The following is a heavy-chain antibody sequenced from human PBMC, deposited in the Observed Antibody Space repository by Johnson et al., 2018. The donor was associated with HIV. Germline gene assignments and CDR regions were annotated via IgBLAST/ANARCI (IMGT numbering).Heavy chain of an antibody. Sequence: VQLVESGGGLIQPGGSLRLSCAASGFTVSRNYMNWVRQAPGKGLEWVSLIYSGGNTYYADSVRGRFTISRDNSKNTLYLQMNNLRAEDQAVYFFARGCGGDCAHQEAFDIWGQGTMVTVSS. CDR3: ARGCGGDCAHQEAFDI. V-gene: IGHV3-53*01. CDR1: GFTVSRNY. D-gene: IGHD2-21*02. J-gene: IGHJ3*02. CDR2: IYSGGNT.